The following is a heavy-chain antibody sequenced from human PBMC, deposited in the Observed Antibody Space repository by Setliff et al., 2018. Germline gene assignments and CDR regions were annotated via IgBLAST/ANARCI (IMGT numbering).Heavy chain of an antibody. CDR2: INPNSGGT. D-gene: IGHD3-22*01. CDR3: ARDRDSSGYPYYFDY. V-gene: IGHV1-2*02. CDR1: GYTFTGYY. J-gene: IGHJ4*02. Sequence: ASVKVSCKASGYTFTGYYLHWVRQAPGQGLEWMGWINPNSGGTNYAQKFQGRVTMTRDTSISTAYMVLSRRRSDDTAVYYCARDRDSSGYPYYFDYWGQGTLVTVSS.